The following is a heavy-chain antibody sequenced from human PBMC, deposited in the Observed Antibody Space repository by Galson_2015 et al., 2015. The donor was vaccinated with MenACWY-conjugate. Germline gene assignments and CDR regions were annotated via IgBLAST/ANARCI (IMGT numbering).Heavy chain of an antibody. Sequence: SLRLSCAASGFTFSNYAMSWVRQAPGKGLEWVSAITSTGTSTNYADSVKGRFTISRDNSKNTLFLQMNSLRAEDTAVYYCAKGRSSWHYFDYWGQGTLVTVSS. J-gene: IGHJ4*02. D-gene: IGHD6-13*01. V-gene: IGHV3-23*01. CDR3: AKGRSSWHYFDY. CDR1: GFTFSNYA. CDR2: ITSTGTST.